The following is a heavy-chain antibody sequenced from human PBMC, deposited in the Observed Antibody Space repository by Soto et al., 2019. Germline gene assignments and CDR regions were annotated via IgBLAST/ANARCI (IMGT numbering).Heavy chain of an antibody. CDR2: VFHTGGT. D-gene: IGHD7-27*01. CDR1: GDSISSSVW. CDR3: ARKAWVRFDY. V-gene: IGHV4-4*02. J-gene: IGHJ4*02. Sequence: PSETLSLTCAVSGDSISSSVWWTWVRQPPGKGLEWIGEVFHTGGTYFNPSLRSRVAMSVDKSTNEFSLKVTSVTAADTAIYYCARKAWVRFDYWGQGALVTVSS.